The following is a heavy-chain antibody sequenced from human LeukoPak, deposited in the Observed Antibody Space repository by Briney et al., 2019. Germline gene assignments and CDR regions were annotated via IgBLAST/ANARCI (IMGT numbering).Heavy chain of an antibody. CDR3: ARGTFYDSSGYYHLFFDY. J-gene: IGHJ4*02. D-gene: IGHD3-22*01. Sequence: PSETLSLTCAVYGGSFSGYYWSWIRQPPGKGLEWIGEINHSGSTNYNASLKSRVTISVDTSKNQFSLKLSSVTAADTAVYYCARGTFYDSSGYYHLFFDYWGQGTLVTVSS. CDR1: GGSFSGYY. CDR2: INHSGST. V-gene: IGHV4-34*01.